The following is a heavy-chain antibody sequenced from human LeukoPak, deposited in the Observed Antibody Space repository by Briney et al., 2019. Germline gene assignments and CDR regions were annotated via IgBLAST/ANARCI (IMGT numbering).Heavy chain of an antibody. CDR2: INPNSGGT. J-gene: IGHJ4*02. CDR1: GYTFTGYY. Sequence: ASVTVSCKASGYTFTGYYMHWVRQAPGQGLEWMGWINPNSGGTNYAQKFQGRVTMTRDTSISTAYMELSRLRSDDTAVYYCARGVFRGSCYNYWGQGTLVTVSS. D-gene: IGHD2-15*01. CDR3: ARGVFRGSCYNY. V-gene: IGHV1-2*02.